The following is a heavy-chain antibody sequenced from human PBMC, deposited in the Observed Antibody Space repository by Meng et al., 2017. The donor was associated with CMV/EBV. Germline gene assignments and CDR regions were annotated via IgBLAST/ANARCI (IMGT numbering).Heavy chain of an antibody. Sequence: GESLKISCAASGFTFSSYAMHWVRQAPGKGLEWVAVISYDGSNKYYADSVKGRFTISRDNSKNTLYLQMNSLRAEDTAVYYCARDRGYYDGSGRAPYYYYGMDVWGQGTTVTVSS. V-gene: IGHV3-30-3*01. CDR3: ARDRGYYDGSGRAPYYYYGMDV. D-gene: IGHD3-22*01. J-gene: IGHJ6*02. CDR1: GFTFSSYA. CDR2: ISYDGSNK.